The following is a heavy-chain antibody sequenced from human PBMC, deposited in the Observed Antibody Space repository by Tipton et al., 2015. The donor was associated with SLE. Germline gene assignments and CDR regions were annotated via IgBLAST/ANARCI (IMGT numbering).Heavy chain of an antibody. J-gene: IGHJ4*02. V-gene: IGHV3-23*01. CDR2: ITDSGDGA. CDR3: AREDHSTYVY. Sequence: SLRLSCAASGFTFNTHGMSWLRQAPGKGLEWVSAITDSGDGANYADSVKGRFTMSRDNSKNTLHLQMNSLRVEDTAVYYCAREDHSTYVYWGQGTLVTVSS. CDR1: GFTFNTHG. D-gene: IGHD4-11*01.